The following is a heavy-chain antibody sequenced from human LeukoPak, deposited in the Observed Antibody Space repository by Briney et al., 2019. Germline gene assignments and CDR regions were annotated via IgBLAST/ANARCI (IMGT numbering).Heavy chain of an antibody. J-gene: IGHJ3*02. V-gene: IGHV1-2*02. CDR3: ASSREQWLADDAFDI. D-gene: IGHD6-19*01. CDR2: ISAYNGNT. CDR1: GYTFTGYY. Sequence: GASVKVSCKASGYTFTGYYMHWVRQAPGQGLEWMGWISAYNGNTNYAQKFQGRVTMTRDTSISTAYMGLSRLRSDDTAVYYCASSREQWLADDAFDIWGQGAMVTVSS.